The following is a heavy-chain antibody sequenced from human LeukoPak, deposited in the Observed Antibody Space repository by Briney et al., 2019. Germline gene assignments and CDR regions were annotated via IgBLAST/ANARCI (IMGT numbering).Heavy chain of an antibody. D-gene: IGHD2-8*01. CDR2: ISYDGSNK. CDR1: GFTFSTYG. CDR3: ARSVLGGEFVLMSHYYYMDV. Sequence: GGSLRLSCAASGFTFSTYGMHWVRQAPGKGLEWVAVISYDGSNKYYADSVKGRFTISRDNSKNTLFPQMNSLRSDDTAVYYCARSVLGGEFVLMSHYYYMDVWGKGTTVTVSS. J-gene: IGHJ6*03. V-gene: IGHV3-30*03.